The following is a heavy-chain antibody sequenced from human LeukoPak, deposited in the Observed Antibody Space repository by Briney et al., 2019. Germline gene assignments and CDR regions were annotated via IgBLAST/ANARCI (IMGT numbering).Heavy chain of an antibody. CDR2: FYYSGST. V-gene: IGHV4-39*07. D-gene: IGHD3-22*01. CDR1: GASISSSTYN. Sequence: SETLSLTCSVSGASISSSTYNWGWIRLPPGKGLEWIGSFYYSGSTYYNPSLKTRVTISVDTSKNQFSLKLSSVTAADTAVYYCAGAYDYESSGQLIWFDPWGQGTLVTVSS. CDR3: AGAYDYESSGQLIWFDP. J-gene: IGHJ5*02.